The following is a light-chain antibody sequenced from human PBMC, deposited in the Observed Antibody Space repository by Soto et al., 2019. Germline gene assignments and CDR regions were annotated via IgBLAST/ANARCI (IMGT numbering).Light chain of an antibody. Sequence: QSVLAQPPSASGTPGQRVTISCSGSNSNIGRNDVTWYQRVPGTAPQCLIYSNDQRPSGVPDRISGSRSGTSASLAISGLQSGDEAEYYRAAWDDTLRARVFAGGTKVTVL. V-gene: IGLV1-44*01. CDR1: NSNIGRND. CDR3: AAWDDTLRARV. CDR2: SND. J-gene: IGLJ2*01.